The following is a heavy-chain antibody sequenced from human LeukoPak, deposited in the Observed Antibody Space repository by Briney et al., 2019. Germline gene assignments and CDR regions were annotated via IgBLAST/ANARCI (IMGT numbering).Heavy chain of an antibody. CDR1: AFIFSGHW. CDR2: IKEDGSER. Sequence: GGSLRLSCEGSAFIFSGHWMNWVRQTPGKGLEWVASIKEDGSERQYVDSVKGRFSISRDNTKGSLFLQLNSLRAEDTAVYYCAKELGGDSSADYWGQGTLVTVSS. CDR3: AKELGGDSSADY. D-gene: IGHD3-22*01. V-gene: IGHV3-7*03. J-gene: IGHJ4*02.